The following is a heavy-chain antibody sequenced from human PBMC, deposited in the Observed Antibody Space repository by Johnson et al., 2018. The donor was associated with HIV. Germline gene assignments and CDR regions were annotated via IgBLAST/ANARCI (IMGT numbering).Heavy chain of an antibody. CDR1: GFIFSDYY. D-gene: IGHD1-26*01. Sequence: VQLVESGGGLVKPGGSLRLSCAASGFIFSDYYMSWIRQAPGKGLEWVSYISSSGSTIYYADSVKGRFTISRDNAKNSLYLQVNSLRAEDTAVYYCARSYSRWDDVFDIWGQGTIVTVSS. CDR2: ISSSGSTI. V-gene: IGHV3-11*04. J-gene: IGHJ3*02. CDR3: ARSYSRWDDVFDI.